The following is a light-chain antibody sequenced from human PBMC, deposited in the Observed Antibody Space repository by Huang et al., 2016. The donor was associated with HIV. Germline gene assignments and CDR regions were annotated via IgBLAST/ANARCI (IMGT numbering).Light chain of an antibody. CDR1: QTVGVY. J-gene: IGKJ2*01. V-gene: IGKV3-11*01. CDR2: DTS. CDR3: QEPGS. Sequence: VLTQSPATLSLSPGERATLSCRASQTVGVYLAWYQQKPGQAPRLLIYDTSTRATGSPARLSGSGSETEFTHNISRLEPEDYAVYDCQEPGSFGQGTKVEIK.